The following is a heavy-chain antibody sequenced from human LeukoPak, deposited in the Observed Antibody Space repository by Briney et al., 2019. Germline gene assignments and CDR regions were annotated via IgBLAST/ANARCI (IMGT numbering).Heavy chain of an antibody. CDR3: ARGIAVAGHYFDY. J-gene: IGHJ4*02. CDR2: ITFSGDRT. Sequence: GGSLRLSCAASGFTFSTYDISWVRQAPGKGLEWVSGITFSGDRTFYADSVKGRFTISRDNSKNTLYVQMNSLRAEDTAVYYCARGIAVAGHYFDYWGQGTLVTVSS. CDR1: GFTFSTYD. D-gene: IGHD6-19*01. V-gene: IGHV3-23*01.